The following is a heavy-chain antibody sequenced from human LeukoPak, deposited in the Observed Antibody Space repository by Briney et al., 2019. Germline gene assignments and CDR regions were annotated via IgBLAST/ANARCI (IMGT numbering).Heavy chain of an antibody. CDR1: GGSISSGSYY. Sequence: SQTLSLTCTVSGGSISSGSYYWSWIRQPAGKGLEWIGRIYTSGSTNYNPFLKSRVTISVDTSKNQFSLKLSSVTAADTAVYYCAREELWFLDWGQGTLVTVSS. D-gene: IGHD5-18*01. J-gene: IGHJ4*02. V-gene: IGHV4-61*02. CDR3: AREELWFLD. CDR2: IYTSGST.